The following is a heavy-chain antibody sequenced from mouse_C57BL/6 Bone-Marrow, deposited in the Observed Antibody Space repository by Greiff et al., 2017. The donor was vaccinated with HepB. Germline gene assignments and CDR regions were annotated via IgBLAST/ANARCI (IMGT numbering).Heavy chain of an antibody. CDR1: GFTFTDYY. Sequence: EVQVVESGGGLVQPGGSLSLSCAASGFTFTDYYMSWVRQPPGKALEWLGFIRNKANGYTTEYSASVKGRFTISRDNSQSILYLQMNALRAEDSATYYCARYRPYYFDYWGQGTTLTVSS. CDR3: ARYRPYYFDY. V-gene: IGHV7-3*01. J-gene: IGHJ2*01. CDR2: IRNKANGYTT.